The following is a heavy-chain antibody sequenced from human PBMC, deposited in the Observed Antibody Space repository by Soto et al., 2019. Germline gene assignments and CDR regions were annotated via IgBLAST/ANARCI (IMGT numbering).Heavy chain of an antibody. CDR3: ARQSAARPLYYYYGMDV. Sequence: GESLKISCKGSGYSFTSYWISWVRQMPGKGLEWMGRIDPSDSYTNYSPSFQGHVTISADKSISTAYLQWSSLKASDTAMYYCARQSAARPLYYYYGMDVWGQGTAVTVSS. CDR2: IDPSDSYT. V-gene: IGHV5-10-1*01. CDR1: GYSFTSYW. J-gene: IGHJ6*02. D-gene: IGHD6-6*01.